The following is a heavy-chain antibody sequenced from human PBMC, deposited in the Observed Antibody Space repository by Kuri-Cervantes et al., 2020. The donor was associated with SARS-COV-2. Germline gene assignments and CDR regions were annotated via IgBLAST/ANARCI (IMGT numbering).Heavy chain of an antibody. V-gene: IGHV3-7*03. Sequence: GESLKISCAASGFTFSSYWMSWVRQAPGKGLEWVANIKQDGSEKYYVDSVKGRFTISRDNAKNSLYLQMNSLRAGDTALYYCASHPKRFLEWLFDYWGQGTLVTVSS. J-gene: IGHJ4*02. CDR1: GFTFSSYW. D-gene: IGHD3-3*01. CDR3: ASHPKRFLEWLFDY. CDR2: IKQDGSEK.